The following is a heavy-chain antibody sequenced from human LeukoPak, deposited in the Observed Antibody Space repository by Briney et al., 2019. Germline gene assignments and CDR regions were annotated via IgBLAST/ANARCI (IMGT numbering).Heavy chain of an antibody. CDR1: GFTVSSNY. V-gene: IGHV3-66*01. J-gene: IGHJ5*02. CDR2: IYSGGST. D-gene: IGHD4-17*01. CDR3: ARDMTYRVTTGGFDP. Sequence: PGGSLRLSCAASGFTVSSNYMSWVRQAPGKGLEWVSVIYSGGSTYYADSVKGRFTISRDNSKNTLYLQMNSLRAEDTAVYYCARDMTYRVTTGGFDPWGQGTLVTVSS.